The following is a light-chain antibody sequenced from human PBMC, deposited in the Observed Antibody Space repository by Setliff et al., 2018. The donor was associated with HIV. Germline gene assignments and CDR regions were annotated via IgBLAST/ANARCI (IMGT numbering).Light chain of an antibody. V-gene: IGLV2-14*01. Sequence: QSALTPPASVSGSPGQSITISCTGTSSDVGGYNYVSWYQQHPGKAPKLIIYEVRNRPSGVSNRFSGSKSGNTASLTISGLQAEDEGDYYCSSYAGTTPYVFGTGTKVTVL. CDR1: SSDVGGYNY. CDR3: SSYAGTTPYV. J-gene: IGLJ1*01. CDR2: EVR.